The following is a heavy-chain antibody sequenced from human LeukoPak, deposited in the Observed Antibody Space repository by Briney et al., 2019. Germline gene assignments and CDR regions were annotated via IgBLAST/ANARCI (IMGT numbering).Heavy chain of an antibody. Sequence: PSETLSLTCTVSGGSISSYYWSWLRQPPGKGLEWIGYIYYSGSTSYNPSLKSRVTISVDTSKNQFSLKLSSVTAADTAVYYCAGASYDSSGVHWGQGTLVTVSS. CDR1: GGSISSYY. CDR3: AGASYDSSGVH. D-gene: IGHD3-22*01. CDR2: IYYSGST. V-gene: IGHV4-59*01. J-gene: IGHJ4*02.